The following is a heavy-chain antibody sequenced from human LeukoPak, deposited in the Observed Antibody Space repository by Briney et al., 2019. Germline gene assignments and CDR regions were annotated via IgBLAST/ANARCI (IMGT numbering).Heavy chain of an antibody. V-gene: IGHV3-23*01. CDR3: VRDAWGWLFGG. CDR1: GFSFRDYA. J-gene: IGHJ4*02. CDR2: FSAGDATT. D-gene: IGHD2-21*01. Sequence: PGGSLRLSCAASGFSFRDYAMSWVRQAPGKGLEWVAGFSAGDATTLYADSVRGRFTISKDHSKDTLYLQMDSLRDEDTALYYCVRDAWGWLFGGWGQGTLVTVSS.